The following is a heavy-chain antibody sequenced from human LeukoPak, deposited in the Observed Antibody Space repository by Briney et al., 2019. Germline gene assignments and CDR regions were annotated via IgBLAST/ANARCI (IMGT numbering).Heavy chain of an antibody. V-gene: IGHV1-2*02. CDR3: ATDVSSGWYYFDY. D-gene: IGHD6-19*01. CDR2: INPNSGGT. Sequence: ASVKVSCKASGYTFTGYYMHWVRQAPGQGLEWMGWINPNSGGTNYAQKFQGRVTMTEDTSTDTAYMELSSLRSEDTAVYYCATDVSSGWYYFDYWGQGTLVTVSS. CDR1: GYTFTGYY. J-gene: IGHJ4*02.